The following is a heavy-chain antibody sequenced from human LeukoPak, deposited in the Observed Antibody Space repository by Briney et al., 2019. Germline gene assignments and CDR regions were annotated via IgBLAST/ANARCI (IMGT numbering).Heavy chain of an antibody. CDR1: GYTFIDYY. D-gene: IGHD3-22*01. J-gene: IGHJ4*02. V-gene: IGHV1-46*01. CDR3: ARRSYDNSGRYYGYYFDH. CDR2: INPRGGIT. Sequence: ASVKVSCKASGYTFIDYYIHWVRQAPGQGLEWMGIINPRGGITIYAQNFQGRVTLTRDTSTSTLYMELNRLRSENTAVYFCARRSYDNSGRYYGYYFDHWGQGTLVTVSS.